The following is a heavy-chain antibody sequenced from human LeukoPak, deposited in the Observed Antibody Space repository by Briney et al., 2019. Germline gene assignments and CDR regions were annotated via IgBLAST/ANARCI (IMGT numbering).Heavy chain of an antibody. Sequence: GGSLRLSCAASGFTFSNAWMSWVRQAPGKGPEWVATIKQDGSEEHYVDSVKGRFTVSRDNARNSLFLQMNSLRVEDTAVYYCTTYKNWVAGDVWGQGTTVSVSS. CDR3: TTYKNWVAGDV. CDR1: GFTFSNAW. V-gene: IGHV3-7*01. D-gene: IGHD7-27*01. CDR2: IKQDGSEE. J-gene: IGHJ6*02.